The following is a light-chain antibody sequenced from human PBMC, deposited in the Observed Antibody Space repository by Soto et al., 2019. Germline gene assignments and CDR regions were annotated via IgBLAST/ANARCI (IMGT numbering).Light chain of an antibody. CDR3: QQDNSFPT. V-gene: IGKV1-5*03. CDR1: HSISSW. CDR2: KAS. J-gene: IGKJ1*01. Sequence: DIQMTQSPSTLSASLGDRVTITCRASHSISSWLAWYQQKPGKAPKLLSYKASSLESGVPSRFSGSGSGTEFTLTIRSLQPDDFASYYCQQDNSFPTFGQATKVEIK.